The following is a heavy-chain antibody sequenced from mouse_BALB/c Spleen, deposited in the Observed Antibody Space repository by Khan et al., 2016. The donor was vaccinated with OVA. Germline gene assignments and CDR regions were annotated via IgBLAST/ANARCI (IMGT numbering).Heavy chain of an antibody. D-gene: IGHD2-1*01. CDR2: INSDGDYT. Sequence: EVELVESGGGLVKPGGSLKLSCAASGFTFSTYAMSWVRQTPEKRLEWVATINSDGDYTYYLDSVKGRFTISRDNAKNTLYLQMTSLRSEETAMYYCARSPYGNFAYWGQGTLVTVSA. CDR1: GFTFSTYA. J-gene: IGHJ3*01. V-gene: IGHV5-9-3*01. CDR3: ARSPYGNFAY.